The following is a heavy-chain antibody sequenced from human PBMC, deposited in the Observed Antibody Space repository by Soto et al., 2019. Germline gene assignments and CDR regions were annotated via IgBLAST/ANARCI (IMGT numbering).Heavy chain of an antibody. D-gene: IGHD6-13*01. J-gene: IGHJ4*02. CDR2: ISAYNGNT. CDR1: GYTFTSYG. V-gene: IGHV1-18*01. CDR3: ARGIAAAGTDEGLFDY. Sequence: ASVKVSCKASGYTFTSYGISWVRQAPGQGLEWMGWISAYNGNTNYAQKLQGRVTMTTDTSTSTAYMELRSLRSDDTAVYYCARGIAAAGTDEGLFDYWGQGTLVTVS.